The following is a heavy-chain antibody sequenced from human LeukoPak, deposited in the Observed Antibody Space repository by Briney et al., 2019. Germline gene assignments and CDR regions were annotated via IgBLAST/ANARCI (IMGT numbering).Heavy chain of an antibody. CDR2: ILHTGHT. D-gene: IGHD6-13*01. CDR1: GYSLTNHY. V-gene: IGHV4-34*12. CDR3: ARGPAAVHP. J-gene: IGHJ5*02. Sequence: SETLSHTCAVYGYSLTNHYWIWIRQPPGKGLEWIGEILHTGHTNYNPSLRSRVTISLDTSKNRFFLNLTSVTAADTAVYYCARGPAAVHPWGQGTLVTVSS.